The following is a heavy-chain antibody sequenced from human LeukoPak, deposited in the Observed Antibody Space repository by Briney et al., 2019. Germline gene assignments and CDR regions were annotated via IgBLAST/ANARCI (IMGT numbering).Heavy chain of an antibody. V-gene: IGHV1-69*05. CDR1: GGTFSSYA. CDR2: IIPIFGTA. CDR3: ARDLTSIAARYDAFDI. Sequence: SVKVSCKASGGTFSSYAISWVRQAPGQGLEWMGGIIPIFGTANYAQKFQGRVTITTDESTSTAYMELSSLRSEDTAVYYCARDLTSIAARYDAFDIWGQGTMVTVSS. D-gene: IGHD6-6*01. J-gene: IGHJ3*02.